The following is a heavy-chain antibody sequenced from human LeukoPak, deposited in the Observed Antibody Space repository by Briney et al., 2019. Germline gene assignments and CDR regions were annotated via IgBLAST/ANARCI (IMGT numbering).Heavy chain of an antibody. CDR2: IYYSGST. CDR3: ARVPHYGSGSYHFDY. D-gene: IGHD3-10*01. CDR1: GGSISSYY. Sequence: PSETLSLTCTVSGGSISSYYWSWIRQPPGKGLEWIGYIYYSGSTNYNPSLKSRVTISVDTSKNQFSLKLSSVTAADTAVYYCARVPHYGSGSYHFDYWGQGALVTVSS. J-gene: IGHJ4*02. V-gene: IGHV4-59*01.